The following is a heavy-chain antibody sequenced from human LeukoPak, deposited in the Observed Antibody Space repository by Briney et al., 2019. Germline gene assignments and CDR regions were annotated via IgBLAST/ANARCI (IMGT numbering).Heavy chain of an antibody. CDR1: GFTFSTFA. V-gene: IGHV3-23*01. CDR3: ARARQKGSGWYGY. CDR2: IFPSGGEI. Sequence: GGSLRLSCAASGFTFSTFAMIWVRQPPGKGLEWVSSIFPSGGEIHYADSVRGRFTISRDNSKNTLYLQMNSLRAEDTAVYYCARARQKGSGWYGYWGQGTLVTVSS. J-gene: IGHJ4*02. D-gene: IGHD6-19*01.